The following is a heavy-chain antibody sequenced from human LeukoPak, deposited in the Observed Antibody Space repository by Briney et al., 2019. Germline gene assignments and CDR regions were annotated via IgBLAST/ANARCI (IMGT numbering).Heavy chain of an antibody. CDR3: AKDGGTGRIAAPGADY. CDR1: GFTVSSNS. V-gene: IGHV3-30*18. D-gene: IGHD6-13*01. CDR2: ISYDGSNK. J-gene: IGHJ4*02. Sequence: GGSLRLSCTVSGFTVSSNSMSWVRQAPGKGLEWVALISYDGSNKYYTDSVKGRFTISRDDSKNTYLQMNRLRAEDTAVYYCAKDGGTGRIAAPGADYWGQGTLVTVSS.